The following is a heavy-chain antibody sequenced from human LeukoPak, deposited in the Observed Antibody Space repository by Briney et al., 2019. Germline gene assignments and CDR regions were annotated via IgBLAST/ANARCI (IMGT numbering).Heavy chain of an antibody. CDR1: GYTFTSYG. CDR3: ARVGKRGKLYYYDSSGYYYFDY. J-gene: IGHJ4*02. CDR2: ISAYNGNT. Sequence: ASVKVSCKASGYTFTSYGISWVRQAPGQGLEWMGWISAYNGNTNYAQKLQGRVTMTTDTSTSTAYMELRSLRSDDTAVYYCARVGKRGKLYYYDSSGYYYFDYWGQGTLVTVSS. D-gene: IGHD3-22*01. V-gene: IGHV1-18*01.